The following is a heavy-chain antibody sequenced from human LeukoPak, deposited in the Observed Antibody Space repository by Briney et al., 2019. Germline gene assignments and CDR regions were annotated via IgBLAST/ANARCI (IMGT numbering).Heavy chain of an antibody. J-gene: IGHJ3*02. V-gene: IGHV1-46*01. CDR3: ASQLSVVVGAFDI. D-gene: IGHD2-15*01. CDR2: INPSGGST. CDR1: GYSFSSYY. Sequence: GASVKVSCKASGYSFSSYYMHWVRQAPGQGLEWMGIINPSGGSTSYAQKFQGRVTMTRDMSTSTVYMELSSLRSEDTAVCYCASQLSVVVGAFDIWGQGTMVTVSS.